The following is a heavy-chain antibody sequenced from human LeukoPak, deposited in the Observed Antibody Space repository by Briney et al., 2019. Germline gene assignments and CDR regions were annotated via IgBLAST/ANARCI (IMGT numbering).Heavy chain of an antibody. CDR2: IYYSGST. CDR1: GGSISSSSYY. Sequence: SETLSLTCTVSGGSISSSSYYWGWIRQPPGKGLEWIGSIYYSGSTYYNPSLKSRVTISVDTSKNQFSLKLSSVTAADTAVYYCARGEYNWNYVRYFDYWGQGTLVTVSS. J-gene: IGHJ4*02. D-gene: IGHD1-7*01. CDR3: ARGEYNWNYVRYFDY. V-gene: IGHV4-39*07.